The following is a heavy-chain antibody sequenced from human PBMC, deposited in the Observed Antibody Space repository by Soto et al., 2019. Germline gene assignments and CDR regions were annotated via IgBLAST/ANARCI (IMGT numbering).Heavy chain of an antibody. CDR1: GFSFSTYW. CDR3: AREGRLLGAYDI. D-gene: IGHD3-10*01. J-gene: IGHJ3*02. Sequence: EVQLVESGGDLVQPGGSLRLSCAASGFSFSTYWMNWVREAPGKGLEWVGNIKPDGSEKFYVDAVKGRFTISRDNANNSLYLQMNSLRAVDTAIYYCAREGRLLGAYDIWGQGTMVTVSS. CDR2: IKPDGSEK. V-gene: IGHV3-7*01.